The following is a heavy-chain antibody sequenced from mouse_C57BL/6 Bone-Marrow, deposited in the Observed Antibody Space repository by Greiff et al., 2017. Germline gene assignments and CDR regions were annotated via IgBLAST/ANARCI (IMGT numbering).Heavy chain of an antibody. V-gene: IGHV1-55*01. J-gene: IGHJ1*03. CDR2: IYPGSGST. CDR3: ARPYYSNYWYFDV. D-gene: IGHD2-5*01. Sequence: QVQLQQPGAELVKPGASVTMSCKASGYTFTSYWITWVKQRPGQGLEWIGDIYPGSGSTNYNEKFKRKATLTVDTSSSSAYMQLSSLTSEDSAVYDCARPYYSNYWYFDVWGTGTTVTVSS. CDR1: GYTFTSYW.